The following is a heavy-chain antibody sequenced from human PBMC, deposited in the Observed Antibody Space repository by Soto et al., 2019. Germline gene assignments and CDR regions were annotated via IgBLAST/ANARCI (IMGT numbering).Heavy chain of an antibody. CDR3: ATRGTQGRWLEFADY. CDR1: GGTFSSLG. Sequence: QVQLVQSGAEVKRPGSSVKVSCEASGGTFSSLGFTWVRQAPGQGLEWMGGIIPISGRTTFAPKFLGRVTITADESTRTTYMDLTALTSADTAIYYCATRGTQGRWLEFADYWGQGTLVTVSS. V-gene: IGHV1-69*01. D-gene: IGHD5-12*01. J-gene: IGHJ4*02. CDR2: IIPISGRT.